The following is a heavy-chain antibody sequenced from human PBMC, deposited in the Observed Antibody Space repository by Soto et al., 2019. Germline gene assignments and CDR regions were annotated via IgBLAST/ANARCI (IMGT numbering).Heavy chain of an antibody. CDR1: GYTFTGYY. D-gene: IGHD6-6*01. V-gene: IGHV1-2*04. J-gene: IGHJ4*02. CDR3: ARDSTIAARALLAY. CDR2: INPNSGGT. Sequence: GASVKVSCKASGYTFTGYYMHWVRQAPGQGLEWMGWINPNSGGTNYAQKFQGWVTMTRDTSISTAYMELSRLRSDDTAVYYCARDSTIAARALLAYWGQGTLVTVSS.